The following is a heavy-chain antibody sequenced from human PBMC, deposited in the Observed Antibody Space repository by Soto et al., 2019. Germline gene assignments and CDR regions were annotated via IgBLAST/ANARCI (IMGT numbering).Heavy chain of an antibody. Sequence: SETLSLTCTVSGGSISISSYYWGWIRQPPGKGLEWIGSIYYSGSTYYNPSLKSRVTISVDTSKNQFSLKLSSVTAADTAVYYCARPSPRYCSGGSCLEFPDAFDIWGQGTMVT. D-gene: IGHD2-15*01. CDR3: ARPSPRYCSGGSCLEFPDAFDI. V-gene: IGHV4-39*01. CDR2: IYYSGST. CDR1: GGSISISSYY. J-gene: IGHJ3*02.